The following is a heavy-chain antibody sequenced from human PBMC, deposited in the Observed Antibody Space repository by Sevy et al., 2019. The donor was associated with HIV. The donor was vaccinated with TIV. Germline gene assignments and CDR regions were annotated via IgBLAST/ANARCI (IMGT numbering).Heavy chain of an antibody. Sequence: GGSLRLSCAASGFTFSSYSMNWVRQAPGKGLEWVSYISSSSSTIYYADSVKGRFTISRDNAKNSLYLQMNSLRDEETAVYYCARDDRTYYYYYYGMDVWGQGTTVTVSS. CDR3: ARDDRTYYYYYYGMDV. V-gene: IGHV3-48*02. D-gene: IGHD3-22*01. CDR1: GFTFSSYS. CDR2: ISSSSSTI. J-gene: IGHJ6*02.